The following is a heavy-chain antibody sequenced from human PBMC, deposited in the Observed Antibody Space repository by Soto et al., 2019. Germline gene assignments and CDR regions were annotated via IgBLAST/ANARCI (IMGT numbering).Heavy chain of an antibody. Sequence: ASVKVSCKASGYTFTGYYMHWVRQAPGQGLEWMGWINPNSGGTNYAQKFQGRVTMTGDTSISTAYMELSRLRSDDTAVYYCARDFWSGSPANYYYGMDVWGQGTTVTVSS. CDR1: GYTFTGYY. J-gene: IGHJ6*02. V-gene: IGHV1-2*02. CDR3: ARDFWSGSPANYYYGMDV. CDR2: INPNSGGT. D-gene: IGHD3-3*01.